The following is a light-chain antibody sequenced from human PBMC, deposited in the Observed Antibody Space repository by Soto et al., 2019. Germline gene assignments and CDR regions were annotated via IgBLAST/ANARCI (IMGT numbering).Light chain of an antibody. Sequence: DIVMTQSPLSLPVTPGEPASISCRSSQSLLHSNGYNYLDWYLQKPGQSAQLLIYLGSNRASGGPDRFIGSGSGTDFILKISRVQAEDVLVYYCIQALQTPWTFGQGTKVEIK. CDR2: LGS. J-gene: IGKJ1*01. V-gene: IGKV2-28*01. CDR3: IQALQTPWT. CDR1: QSLLHSNGYNY.